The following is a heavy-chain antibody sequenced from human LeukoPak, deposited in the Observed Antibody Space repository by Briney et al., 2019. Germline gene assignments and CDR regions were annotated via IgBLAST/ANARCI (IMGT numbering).Heavy chain of an antibody. CDR3: ARETGLLWFGELLY. CDR1: GGSISSSSYY. J-gene: IGHJ4*02. D-gene: IGHD3-10*01. V-gene: IGHV4-39*02. CDR2: IYYSGST. Sequence: SETLSLTCTVSGGSISSSSYYWGWIRQPPGKGLEWIGSIYYSGSTYYNPSLKSRVTISVDTSKNQFSLKLSSVTAADTAVYYCARETGLLWFGELLYWGQGTLVTVSS.